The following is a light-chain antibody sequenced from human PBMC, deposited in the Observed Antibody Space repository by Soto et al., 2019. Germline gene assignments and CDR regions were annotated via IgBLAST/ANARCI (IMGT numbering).Light chain of an antibody. V-gene: IGLV2-23*01. CDR3: CSYAGSSTPYV. Sequence: ALTQPASVSGSPGQSITISCTGTSSDVGSYNLVSWYQQHPGKAPKLMIYEGSKRPSGVSNRFSGSKSGNTASLTISGLQAEDEADYYCCSYAGSSTPYVFGTGTKLTVL. CDR2: EGS. CDR1: SSDVGSYNL. J-gene: IGLJ1*01.